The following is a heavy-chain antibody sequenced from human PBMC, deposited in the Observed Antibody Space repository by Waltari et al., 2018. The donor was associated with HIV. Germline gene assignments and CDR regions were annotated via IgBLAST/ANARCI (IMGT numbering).Heavy chain of an antibody. Sequence: QVQLVESGGGVVQPGRSLRLSCAAYGFTFSSSAMHWVRQAPGKGLEGVAVIWYDGSNTYYADSVKGRFTISRDNSKNTLYLQMSSLRAEDTAMYYCAKNPLSGEGYFDYWGQGTLVTVSS. CDR3: AKNPLSGEGYFDY. D-gene: IGHD2-15*01. V-gene: IGHV3-30*18. J-gene: IGHJ4*02. CDR2: IWYDGSNT. CDR1: GFTFSSSA.